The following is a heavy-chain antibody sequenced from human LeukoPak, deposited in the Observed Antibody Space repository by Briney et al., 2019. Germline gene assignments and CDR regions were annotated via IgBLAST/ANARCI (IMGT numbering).Heavy chain of an antibody. V-gene: IGHV4-61*02. CDR3: ARGGPDYYYYYMDV. CDR2: IYTSGST. J-gene: IGHJ6*03. Sequence: SQTLSLTCTVSGGSISSGSYYWSCIRQPAGKGLEWIGRIYTSGSTNYNPSLQSRVSISVDTSKNQFSLKLSSVTAADTAVYYCARGGPDYYYYYMDVWGKGTTVTVSS. CDR1: GGSISSGSYY.